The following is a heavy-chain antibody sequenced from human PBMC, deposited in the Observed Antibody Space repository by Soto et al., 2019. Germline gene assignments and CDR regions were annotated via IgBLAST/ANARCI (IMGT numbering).Heavy chain of an antibody. D-gene: IGHD2-21*02. J-gene: IGHJ6*02. CDR1: GGSISSGDYY. CDR3: AGTYVPAPIWAYCFYGMGV. V-gene: IGHV4-30-4*01. CDR2: TYYSGTT. Sequence: QVQLQESGPGLVKPSQTLSLTCTVSGGSISSGDYYWSWIRQPPGKGLEWIGYTYYSGTTYYNPYLKRRLTISLDTYKNQFSLKLSSVTAADAAVYYCAGTYVPAPIWAYCFYGMGVWGHGTTVTVSS.